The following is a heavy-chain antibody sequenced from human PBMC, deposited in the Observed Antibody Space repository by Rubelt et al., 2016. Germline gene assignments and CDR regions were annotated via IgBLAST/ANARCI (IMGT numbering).Heavy chain of an antibody. CDR3: ARREVDRPDDY. Sequence: QVQLQQWGAGLLKPSETLSLTCAVYGGSFSGYYWSWIRQPQGKGLEWIGEINHSGSTNYNPLFNSRVTISVDTSKNQFSLKLSSVTAADTAVYYCARREVDRPDDYWGQGTLVTVSS. J-gene: IGHJ4*02. D-gene: IGHD1-14*01. CDR2: INHSGST. CDR1: GGSFSGYY. V-gene: IGHV4-34*01.